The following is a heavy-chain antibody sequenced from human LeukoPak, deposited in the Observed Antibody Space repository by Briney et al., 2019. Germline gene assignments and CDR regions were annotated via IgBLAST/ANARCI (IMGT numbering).Heavy chain of an antibody. J-gene: IGHJ6*02. CDR3: ARGPSRITMIVVVRTIYGMDV. V-gene: IGHV4-34*01. CDR2: INHSGST. D-gene: IGHD3-22*01. CDR1: GGSFSGYY. Sequence: PSETLSLTCAVYGGSFSGYYWSWIRQPPGKGLEWIGEINHSGSTNYNPSLKSRVTIPVDTSKNQFSLKLSSVTAADTAVYYCARGPSRITMIVVVRTIYGMDVWGQGTTVTVSS.